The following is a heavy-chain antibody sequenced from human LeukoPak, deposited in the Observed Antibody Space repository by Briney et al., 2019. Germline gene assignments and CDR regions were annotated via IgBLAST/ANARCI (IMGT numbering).Heavy chain of an antibody. CDR2: VYYSGST. V-gene: IGHV4-59*08. J-gene: IGHJ4*02. CDR3: ARQRSSTWSLGY. D-gene: IGHD6-13*01. Sequence: SETLSLTCTVSGGSISSYYWSWIRQPPGKGLEWIGYVYYSGSTNYNPSIKSRVTISVDTSKNQFSLKLSSVTAADTAVYFCARQRSSTWSLGYWGQGTLVTVSS. CDR1: GGSISSYY.